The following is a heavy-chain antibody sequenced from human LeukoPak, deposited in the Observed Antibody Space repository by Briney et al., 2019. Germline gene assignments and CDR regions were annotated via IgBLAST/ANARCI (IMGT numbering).Heavy chain of an antibody. CDR1: GYRFTTDMYT. Sequence: ASVKVSCTASGYRFTTDMYTIHWLPQAPGHRLEWMGWINAGNGDTKYSQKFQGRVTITGDTSARTVYMEVSSLVSEDTAVYYCARDSDSSGWSWVYWGQGTLVTVSS. CDR3: ARDSDSSGWSWVY. J-gene: IGHJ4*02. CDR2: INAGNGDT. V-gene: IGHV1-3*01. D-gene: IGHD6-19*01.